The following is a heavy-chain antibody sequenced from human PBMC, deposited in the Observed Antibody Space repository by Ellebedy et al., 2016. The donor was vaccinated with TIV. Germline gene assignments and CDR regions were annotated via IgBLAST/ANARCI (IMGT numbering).Heavy chain of an antibody. D-gene: IGHD1-1*01. CDR3: SREEDNSSQRD. V-gene: IGHV4-39*02. CDR2: IYYTGST. J-gene: IGHJ4*02. Sequence: SETLSLXCSVSGGSLSGSDSYWGWIRQSPGKGLEWIGTIYYTGSTYLNPSLKSRVTMSVDTSKNQFSFKVTSVTAADTAVYYCSREEDNSSQRDWGQGTLVTVSS. CDR1: GGSLSGSDSY.